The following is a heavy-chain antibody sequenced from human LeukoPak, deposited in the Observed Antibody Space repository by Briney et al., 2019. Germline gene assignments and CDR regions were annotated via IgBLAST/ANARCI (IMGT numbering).Heavy chain of an antibody. Sequence: SETLSLTCTVSGGSISDYFWSWIRQPPGKGLEWVGYVFYNGSTNYNPSLKSRVTISVDRSKNQFSLKLSSVTAADTAVYYCARCQLPIRWFDPWGQGTLVTVSS. D-gene: IGHD2-2*01. V-gene: IGHV4-59*12. CDR3: ARCQLPIRWFDP. CDR2: VFYNGST. CDR1: GGSISDYF. J-gene: IGHJ5*02.